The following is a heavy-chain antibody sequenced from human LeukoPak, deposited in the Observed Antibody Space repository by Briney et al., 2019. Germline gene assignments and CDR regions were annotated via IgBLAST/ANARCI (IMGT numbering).Heavy chain of an antibody. D-gene: IGHD3-22*01. J-gene: IGHJ6*02. V-gene: IGHV3-21*01. Sequence: PGGSLRLSCAASGFTFSSYSMNWVRQAPGKGLEWVSSISSSSSYIYYADSVKGRFTISRDNAKNSLYLQMNSLRAEDTAVYYCARVLPYYYDSSGPRHYYYGMDVWGQGTTVTV. CDR2: ISSSSSYI. CDR3: ARVLPYYYDSSGPRHYYYGMDV. CDR1: GFTFSSYS.